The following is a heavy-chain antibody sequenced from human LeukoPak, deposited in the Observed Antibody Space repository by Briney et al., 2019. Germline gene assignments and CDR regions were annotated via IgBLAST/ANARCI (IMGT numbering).Heavy chain of an antibody. CDR3: ARDQTGDYYDSSGYYSWFDP. CDR1: GGSISSGDYY. Sequence: SQTLSLTCTVSGGSISSGDYYWSWIRQPPGKGLEWIGYIYYSGSTYYNPSLKSRVTISVDTSKNQFSLKLSSVTAADTAVYYCARDQTGDYYDSSGYYSWFDPWGQGTLATVSS. CDR2: IYYSGST. D-gene: IGHD3-22*01. J-gene: IGHJ5*02. V-gene: IGHV4-30-4*01.